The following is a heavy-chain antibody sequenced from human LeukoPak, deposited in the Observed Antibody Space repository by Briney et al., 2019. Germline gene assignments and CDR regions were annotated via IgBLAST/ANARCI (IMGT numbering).Heavy chain of an antibody. V-gene: IGHV3-30*02. J-gene: IGHJ4*02. D-gene: IGHD1/OR15-1a*01. CDR2: IRYDGTNK. CDR1: GFIFSDYG. Sequence: PGGSLRLSCAASGFIFSDYGMHWVRQAPGKGLEWVTFIRYDGTNKYYADSVKGRFTISKDNSRNTLYLQMNSLSPEDRAVYYCAKEGTASKPSDLDYWGQGTLVTVSS. CDR3: AKEGTASKPSDLDY.